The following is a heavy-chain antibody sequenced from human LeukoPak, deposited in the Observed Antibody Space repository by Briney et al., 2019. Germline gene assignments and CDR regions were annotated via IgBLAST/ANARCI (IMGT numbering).Heavy chain of an antibody. Sequence: GGSLRLSCAASGFTFSDYYMSWIRQAPGKGLEWVSYISSSGTTIYYADSVKGRFSISRDNSKNTLYLQMNSLRAEDTAVYYCASPGSSGWYEGYFDYWGQGTLVTVSS. CDR3: ASPGSSGWYEGYFDY. V-gene: IGHV3-11*04. CDR2: ISSSGTTI. D-gene: IGHD6-19*01. CDR1: GFTFSDYY. J-gene: IGHJ4*02.